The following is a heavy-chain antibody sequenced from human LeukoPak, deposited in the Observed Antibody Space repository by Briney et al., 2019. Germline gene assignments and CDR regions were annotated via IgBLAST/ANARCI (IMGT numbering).Heavy chain of an antibody. CDR2: ISGSGGST. D-gene: IGHD5-12*01. J-gene: IGHJ4*02. CDR3: AKERLGYYFDY. V-gene: IGHV3-23*01. CDR1: GFTFSSYA. Sequence: GGSLRLSCAASGFTFSSYAMSWVRQAPGKGLAWVSVISGSGGSTYYADSVKGRFTISRDNSKNTLYLQMSSLRAEDTAVYYCAKERLGYYFDYWGQGTLVTVSS.